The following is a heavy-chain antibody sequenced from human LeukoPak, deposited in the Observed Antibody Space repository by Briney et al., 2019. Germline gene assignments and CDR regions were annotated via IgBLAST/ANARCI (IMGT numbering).Heavy chain of an antibody. CDR1: GFTFNNAW. CDR2: IKSKTDGGTT. V-gene: IGHV3-15*07. D-gene: IGHD2-2*01. CDR3: TTTPIGYCSSTSCYAFDY. J-gene: IGHJ4*02. Sequence: GGSLRLSCAASGFTFNNAWMTWVRQAPGKGLEWVGHIKSKTDGGTTDYAAPVKGRFTISRDDSKNTLYLQMNSLKTEDTAVYYCTTTPIGYCSSTSCYAFDYWGQGTLATVSS.